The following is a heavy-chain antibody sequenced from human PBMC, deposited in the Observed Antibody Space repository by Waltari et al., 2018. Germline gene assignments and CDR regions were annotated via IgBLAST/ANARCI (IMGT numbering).Heavy chain of an antibody. D-gene: IGHD3-22*01. Sequence: QVQLQESGPGLVKPSETLSLTCTVSGGSISSYYWSWIRQHPGKGLEWIGYIYYSGSTNYNPSLKSRVTISVDTSKNQFSLKLSSVTAADTAVYYCARGEFRRYYDSSGYCLDYWGQGTLVTVSS. J-gene: IGHJ4*02. V-gene: IGHV4-59*01. CDR2: IYYSGST. CDR1: GGSISSYY. CDR3: ARGEFRRYYDSSGYCLDY.